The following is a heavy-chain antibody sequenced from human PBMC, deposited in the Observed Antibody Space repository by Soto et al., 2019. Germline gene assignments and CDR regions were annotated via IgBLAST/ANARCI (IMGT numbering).Heavy chain of an antibody. J-gene: IGHJ6*02. D-gene: IGHD2-15*01. V-gene: IGHV5-10-1*01. CDR1: GYSFTSYW. CDR3: ASRGYCSGGSCYGDYYYYGMDV. Sequence: PGESLKISCKGSGYSFTSYWISWVRQMPGKGLEWMGRIDPSDSYTNYSPSFQGHVTISADKSISTAYLQWSSLKASNTAMYYCASRGYCSGGSCYGDYYYYGMDVWGQGTTVTVSS. CDR2: IDPSDSYT.